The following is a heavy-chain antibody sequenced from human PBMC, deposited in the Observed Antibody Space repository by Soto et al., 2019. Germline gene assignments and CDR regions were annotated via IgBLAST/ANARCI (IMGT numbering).Heavy chain of an antibody. V-gene: IGHV4-31*03. D-gene: IGHD5-12*01. CDR3: ASSLLAGYRTFDY. J-gene: IGHJ4*02. Sequence: SETLSLTCTVSGGSISSGGYYWSWIRQHPGKGLEWIGYIYYSGSTYYNPSLKSRVTISVDTSKNQFSLKLSSVTAADTAVYYCASSLLAGYRTFDYWGQGTLVTVSS. CDR1: GGSISSGGYY. CDR2: IYYSGST.